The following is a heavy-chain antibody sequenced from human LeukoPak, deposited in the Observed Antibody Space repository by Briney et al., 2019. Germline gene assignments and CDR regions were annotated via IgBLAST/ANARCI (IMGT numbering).Heavy chain of an antibody. CDR3: ARASLGYSSGWDPDFDY. V-gene: IGHV1-46*01. CDR2: INPSGGST. J-gene: IGHJ4*02. Sequence: ASVKVSCKASGYTFTSYGISWVRQAPGQGLEWMGIINPSGGSTSYAQKFQGRVTMTRDMSTSTVYMELSSLRSEDTAVYYCARASLGYSSGWDPDFDYWGQGTLVTVSS. D-gene: IGHD6-19*01. CDR1: GYTFTSYG.